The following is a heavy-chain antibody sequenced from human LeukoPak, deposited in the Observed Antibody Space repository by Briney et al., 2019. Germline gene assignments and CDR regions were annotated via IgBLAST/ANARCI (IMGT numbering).Heavy chain of an antibody. CDR2: IYYSGST. D-gene: IGHD6-13*01. Sequence: ETLSLTCTVSGGSINSYYWSWIRQPPGKGLEWIGYIYYSGSTNYNPSLKSRVTISVDTSTVSLKLSSVTAADTAVYYCARDNTAGGPFDYWGEGSLDTVSS. J-gene: IGHJ4*02. V-gene: IGHV4-59*12. CDR1: GGSINSYY. CDR3: ARDNTAGGPFDY.